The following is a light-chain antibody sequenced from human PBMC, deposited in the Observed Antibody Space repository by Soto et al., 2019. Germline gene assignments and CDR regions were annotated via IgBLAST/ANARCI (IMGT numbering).Light chain of an antibody. V-gene: IGLV2-14*01. CDR3: SSYTSTSTRV. J-gene: IGLJ1*01. Sequence: QSALTRRASVSGSPGQSITISCTGTSSDVGGYNYVSWYQQHPGKAPKLMIYEVSNRPSGVSNRFSGSKSGNTASLTISGLQAEDDADYYCSSYTSTSTRVFGTGTKLTVL. CDR1: SSDVGGYNY. CDR2: EVS.